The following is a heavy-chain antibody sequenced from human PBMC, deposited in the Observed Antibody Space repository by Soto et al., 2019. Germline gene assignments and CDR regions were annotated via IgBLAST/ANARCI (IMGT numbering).Heavy chain of an antibody. V-gene: IGHV3-30*18. Sequence: QVQLVESGGGVVQPGRSLRLSCAASGFTFSNYNMNWVRQAPGKGLEWVAVISYDGSNKHYADSVKGRFTTSRDNAENTVYLQMSRLSEEDAAVYYCAKGHRTVGGGMDVWGQGTTVTVSS. CDR1: GFTFSNYN. D-gene: IGHD6-19*01. CDR2: ISYDGSNK. CDR3: AKGHRTVGGGMDV. J-gene: IGHJ6*02.